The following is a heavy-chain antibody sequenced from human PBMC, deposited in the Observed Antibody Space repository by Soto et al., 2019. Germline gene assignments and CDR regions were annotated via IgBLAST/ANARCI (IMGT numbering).Heavy chain of an antibody. V-gene: IGHV1-2*04. Sequence: ASVKVSCKASGYTFTGYYMHWVRQAPGQGLEWMGWIKPNSGGTNYAQKFQGWVTMTRDTSISTAYMELSRLRSDDTAVYYCARLAGSGWYGFDYWGQGTLVTVSS. CDR1: GYTFTGYY. J-gene: IGHJ4*02. CDR2: IKPNSGGT. D-gene: IGHD6-19*01. CDR3: ARLAGSGWYGFDY.